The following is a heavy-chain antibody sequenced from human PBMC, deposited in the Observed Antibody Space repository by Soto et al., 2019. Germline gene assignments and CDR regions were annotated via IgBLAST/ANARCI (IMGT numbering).Heavy chain of an antibody. CDR2: IYEGGNT. V-gene: IGHV4-30-2*01. CDR1: GASIIRDVYS. CDR3: VRRSPEDAFDI. J-gene: IGHJ3*02. Sequence: SETLSLTCAVSGASIIRDVYSWSWIRQPPGKGLQWIGHIYEGGNTYYTPSLESRVAISTDKSKNQFSLRLSSVTAADTAVYYCVRRSPEDAFDIWGQGTMVT.